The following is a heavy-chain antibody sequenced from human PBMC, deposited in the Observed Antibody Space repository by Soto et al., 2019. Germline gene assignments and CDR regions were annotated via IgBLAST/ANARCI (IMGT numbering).Heavy chain of an antibody. CDR3: AIGPTTEKVDS. J-gene: IGHJ4*02. CDR1: GASIYTGVYF. V-gene: IGHV4-30-4*01. Sequence: QVQLQESGPGLVRPSQTLSLTCSVSGASIYTGVYFWSWIRQSPGKGLEWIGHIHNSGSPHNNPSLKSRVTISADSSMNHLSLALTSVTAADTAMYYCAIGPTTEKVDSLVQGILVTFSS. CDR2: IHNSGSP.